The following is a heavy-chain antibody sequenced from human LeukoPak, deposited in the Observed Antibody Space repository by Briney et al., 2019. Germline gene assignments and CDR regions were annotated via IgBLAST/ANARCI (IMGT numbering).Heavy chain of an antibody. J-gene: IGHJ4*02. V-gene: IGHV1-18*01. CDR1: GYTFTSYG. D-gene: IGHD5-12*01. CDR2: ISAYTGNT. Sequence: ASVKVSCKASGYTFTSYGISWVRQAPGQGLEWMGWISAYTGNTNYAQKLQGRVTMTTDTSTSTAYMELRSLRSDDTAVYYCARVHGYESTATFDYWGQGTLVIVSS. CDR3: ARVHGYESTATFDY.